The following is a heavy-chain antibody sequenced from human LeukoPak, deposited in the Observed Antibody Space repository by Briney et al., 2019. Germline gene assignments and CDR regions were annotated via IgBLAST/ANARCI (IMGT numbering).Heavy chain of an antibody. Sequence: ASVKVSCKSSGGTFSSYAISWVRQAPGQGLEWMGRIIPILGIANYAQKFQGRVTITADKSTSTAYMELSSLRSEDTAVYYCARGSIVSLDYGDYTEEGWFDPWGQGTLVTVSS. D-gene: IGHD4-17*01. V-gene: IGHV1-69*04. CDR1: GGTFSSYA. CDR3: ARGSIVSLDYGDYTEEGWFDP. J-gene: IGHJ5*02. CDR2: IIPILGIA.